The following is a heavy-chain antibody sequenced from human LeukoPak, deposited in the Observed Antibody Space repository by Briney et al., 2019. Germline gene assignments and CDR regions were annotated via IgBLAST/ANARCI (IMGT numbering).Heavy chain of an antibody. CDR1: GFTSNNFW. D-gene: IGHD2-15*01. CDR3: AGERVVSGFDI. Sequence: PGGSLRLSCAASGFTSNNFWIQWVRQAPGKGLEWVANINQDGTTKKYVGSVRGRFNIFRDNAENSVYLQMNSLTVDDTAVYYCAGERVVSGFDIWGQGTLVTVSS. CDR2: INQDGTTK. V-gene: IGHV3-7*01. J-gene: IGHJ4*03.